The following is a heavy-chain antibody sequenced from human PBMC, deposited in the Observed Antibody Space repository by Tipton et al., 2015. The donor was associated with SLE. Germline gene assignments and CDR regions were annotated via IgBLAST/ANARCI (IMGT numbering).Heavy chain of an antibody. CDR1: GFTFSAYY. J-gene: IGHJ3*02. V-gene: IGHV3-11*04. CDR2: ISSSGSTI. D-gene: IGHD3-22*01. CDR3: ARDYYDSSGYSAFDI. Sequence: SLRLSCAASGFTFSAYYMSWIRQAPGKGLEWVSYISSSGSTIYYADSVKGRFTISRDNAKNSLYLQMNSLRAEDTAVYYCARDYYDSSGYSAFDIWCQWTMVTVSS.